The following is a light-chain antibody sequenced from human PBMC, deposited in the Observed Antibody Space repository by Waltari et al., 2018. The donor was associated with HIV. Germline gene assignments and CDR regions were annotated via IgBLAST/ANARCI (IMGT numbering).Light chain of an antibody. CDR3: SSYAGGHSWV. V-gene: IGLV2-23*02. J-gene: IGLJ3*02. CDR2: EVS. Sequence: QSALTQPASVSGSPGQSIAISCTRTSSNVGHYKLVSWYPHHPGKSPRLLIYEVSKRPSGISNRFSGSKSGNTASLIISGLQAEDEADYYCSSYAGGHSWVFGGGTKLTVL. CDR1: SSNVGHYKL.